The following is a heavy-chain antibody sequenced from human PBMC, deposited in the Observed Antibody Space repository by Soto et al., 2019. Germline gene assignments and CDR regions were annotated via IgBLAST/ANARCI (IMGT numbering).Heavy chain of an antibody. CDR3: AKEFGSTWIDH. CDR1: GFSFSTYG. Sequence: GGSLRLSCAASGFSFSTYGMHWVRQAPGKGLEWVAVIWHDGSKTYYADSVKGRFTISRDSSRNTLFLQLNSLRAEDTAVYYCAKEFGSTWIDHWGEGTLVTVSS. D-gene: IGHD6-13*01. CDR2: IWHDGSKT. V-gene: IGHV3-30*02. J-gene: IGHJ4*02.